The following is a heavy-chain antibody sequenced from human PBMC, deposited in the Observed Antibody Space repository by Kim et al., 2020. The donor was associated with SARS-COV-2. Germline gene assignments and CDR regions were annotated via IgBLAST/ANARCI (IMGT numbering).Heavy chain of an antibody. J-gene: IGHJ4*02. Sequence: SQTLSLTCAISGDSVSNNISAWNWIRQSPSRGLEWLGRTFYRGSKWYNDYAESVKSRIKINPDTSQNQFSLQLNSVTPEDTAIYYCARDPGKEAVATSRPFDYWGQGTLVTVSS. D-gene: IGHD6-19*01. V-gene: IGHV6-1*01. CDR1: GDSVSNNISA. CDR2: TFYRGSKWYN. CDR3: ARDPGKEAVATSRPFDY.